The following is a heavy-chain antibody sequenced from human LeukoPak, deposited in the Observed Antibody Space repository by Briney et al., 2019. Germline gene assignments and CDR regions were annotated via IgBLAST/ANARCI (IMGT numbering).Heavy chain of an antibody. J-gene: IGHJ3*02. D-gene: IGHD2-2*01. CDR1: GGSFSGYY. V-gene: IGHV4-34*01. Sequence: SETLSLACAVYGGSFSGYYWSWIRQPPGKGLEWIGEINHSGSTNYNPSLKSRVTISVDTSKNQFSLKLSSVTAADTAVYYCARGETSRFDAFDIWGQGTMVTVSS. CDR2: INHSGST. CDR3: ARGETSRFDAFDI.